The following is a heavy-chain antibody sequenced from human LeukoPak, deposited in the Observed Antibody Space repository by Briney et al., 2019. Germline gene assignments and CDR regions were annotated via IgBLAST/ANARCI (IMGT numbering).Heavy chain of an antibody. D-gene: IGHD3-3*01. Sequence: PGGSLRLSCAASGFTLSSYGMHWVRQAPGKGLGWVAVISYDGSNKNYADSVKGRFTISRDNSKNTLYLQMNSLGAEDTAVYYCAKDHRPVDFWSIDYFDYWGQGTLVTVSS. CDR1: GFTLSSYG. CDR3: AKDHRPVDFWSIDYFDY. J-gene: IGHJ4*02. CDR2: ISYDGSNK. V-gene: IGHV3-30*18.